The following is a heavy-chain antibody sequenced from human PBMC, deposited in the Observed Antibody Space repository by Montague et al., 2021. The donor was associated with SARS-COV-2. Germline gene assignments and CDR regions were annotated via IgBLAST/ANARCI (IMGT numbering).Heavy chain of an antibody. CDR3: ARAGSTLLVVTVGAEFEV. CDR2: INQSGST. V-gene: IGHV4-34*01. Sequence: SETLSLTCAVSGGSFSSYYWSWIRQPPGKGLEWIGEINQSGSTNYNPSLKSRVIISVDTSKNQFSLKLSSVTAADTAVYYCARAGSTLLVVTVGAEFEVWGQGTLVIVSS. D-gene: IGHD3-10*01. CDR1: GGSFSSYY. J-gene: IGHJ4*02.